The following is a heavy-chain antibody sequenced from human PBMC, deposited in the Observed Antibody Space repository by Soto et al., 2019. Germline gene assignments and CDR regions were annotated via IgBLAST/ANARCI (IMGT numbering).Heavy chain of an antibody. CDR2: ISYDGSNK. Sequence: PGGSLRLSCAASGFTFSSYAMTWVRQAPGKGLEWVAVISYDGSNKYYADSVKGRFTISRDNSKNTLYLQMNSLRAEDTAVYYCAKLSGLGGYAYYYGMDVWGQGTTVTVSS. J-gene: IGHJ6*02. V-gene: IGHV3-30*18. CDR1: GFTFSSYA. D-gene: IGHD3-22*01. CDR3: AKLSGLGGYAYYYGMDV.